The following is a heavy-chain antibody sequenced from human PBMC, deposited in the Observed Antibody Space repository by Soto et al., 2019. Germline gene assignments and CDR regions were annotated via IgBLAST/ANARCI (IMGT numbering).Heavy chain of an antibody. CDR1: GGSFSGYY. Sequence: SETLSLTWAVYGGSFSGYYWIWIRQPPGKGLEWIGEINHSGSTNYNPSLKSRVTISVDTSKNQFSLKLSSVTAADTAVYYCARGRSIAARYMDVWGKGTTVTVSS. CDR2: INHSGST. V-gene: IGHV4-34*01. D-gene: IGHD6-6*01. J-gene: IGHJ6*03. CDR3: ARGRSIAARYMDV.